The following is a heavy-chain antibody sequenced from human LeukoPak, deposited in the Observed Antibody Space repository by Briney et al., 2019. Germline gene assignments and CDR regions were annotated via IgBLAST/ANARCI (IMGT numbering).Heavy chain of an antibody. Sequence: RAPSHTSAISGDRVSSNSAAWKWIRQSPTSCLGWLGSTYDRSKWYSASEVSVKSRTTITHNTSKNQCTRQLNSVTPEDTAVNYCASQYGSHQSDSWGQGTLVTVSS. D-gene: IGHD3-10*01. CDR3: ASQYGSHQSDS. CDR2: TYDRSKWYS. V-gene: IGHV6-1*01. CDR1: GDRVSSNSAA. J-gene: IGHJ4*02.